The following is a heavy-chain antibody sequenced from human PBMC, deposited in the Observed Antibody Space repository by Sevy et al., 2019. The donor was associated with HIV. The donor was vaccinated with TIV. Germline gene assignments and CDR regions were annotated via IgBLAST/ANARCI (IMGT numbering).Heavy chain of an antibody. D-gene: IGHD3-22*01. Sequence: GGSLRLSCAASGFTFTSYAMYWVRQAPGKGLEWVAAISGSGQSSFYADSVKGRFTVSRDRSKNTLFLQMDSLRVEDTALYYCAKDRIDSSFYGSXWXXXXGXGTPVTVSS. CDR3: AKDRIDSSFYGSXWXXX. V-gene: IGHV3-23*01. J-gene: IGHJ5*01. CDR2: ISGSGQSS. CDR1: GFTFTSYA.